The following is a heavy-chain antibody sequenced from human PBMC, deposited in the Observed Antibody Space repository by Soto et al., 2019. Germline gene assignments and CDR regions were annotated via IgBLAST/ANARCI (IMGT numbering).Heavy chain of an antibody. CDR1: GGSFSGYY. CDR3: AADVDSGGDGTQGERGNRGEP. V-gene: IGHV4-34*01. Sequence: SQTLSRPGALYGGSFSGYYWSWIHDPPVKWLSWLGEITHRGSTNYNPSLKSRVTISVDTSKHQFSLKLSSVTAPDTAVSPCAADVDSGGDGTQGERGNRGEPGGKGT. J-gene: IGHJ5*02. CDR2: ITHRGST. D-gene: IGHD3-10*01.